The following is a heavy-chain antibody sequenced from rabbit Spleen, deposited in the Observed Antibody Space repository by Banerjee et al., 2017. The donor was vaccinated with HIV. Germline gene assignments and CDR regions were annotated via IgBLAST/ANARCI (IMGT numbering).Heavy chain of an antibody. CDR2: IDTGSRDFS. Sequence: QSLEESGGDLVKPEGSLTLTCTASGFSFSSSYWMCWVRQAPGKGLEWIACIDTGSRDFSYYASWAKGRFTISKSSSTTVTLQMTSLTVADTATYFCARDTGSSFSTYGMDLWGQGTLVTVS. J-gene: IGHJ6*01. CDR1: GFSFSSSYW. CDR3: ARDTGSSFSTYGMDL. D-gene: IGHD8-1*01. V-gene: IGHV1S40*01.